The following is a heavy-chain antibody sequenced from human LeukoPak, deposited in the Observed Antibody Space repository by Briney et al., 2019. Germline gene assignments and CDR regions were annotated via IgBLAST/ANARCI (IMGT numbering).Heavy chain of an antibody. CDR3: ARSWVAGYGTALDY. CDR2: IYPGDSDT. CDR1: GFSFTNYW. J-gene: IGHJ4*02. Sequence: GESLKISCKGSGFSFTNYWIGWVRQMPGKGLEWMGIIYPGDSDTRYSPSFQGQVTISVDKYISTAYLQWSSLKASDTAMYYCARSWVAGYGTALDYWGQGTLVSVSS. V-gene: IGHV5-51*01. D-gene: IGHD6-19*01.